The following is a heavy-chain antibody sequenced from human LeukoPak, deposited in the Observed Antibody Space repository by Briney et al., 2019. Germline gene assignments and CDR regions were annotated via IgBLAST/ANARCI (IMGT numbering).Heavy chain of an antibody. D-gene: IGHD3-22*01. J-gene: IGHJ3*02. CDR1: GFTFSDYY. CDR3: AREGVTMIVVDGEAFDI. V-gene: IGHV3-11*01. CDR2: ISSSGSTI. Sequence: GGSLRLSCAASGFTFSDYYMSWIRQAPGKGLEWVSYISSSGSTICYADSVKGRFTISRDNAKNSLYLQMNSLRAEDTAVYYCAREGVTMIVVDGEAFDIWGQGTMVTVSS.